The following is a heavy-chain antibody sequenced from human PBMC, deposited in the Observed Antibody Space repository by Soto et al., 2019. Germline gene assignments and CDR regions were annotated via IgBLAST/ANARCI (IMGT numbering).Heavy chain of an antibody. J-gene: IGHJ6*02. CDR3: ARDRGEQQLVWQGYGMDV. CDR1: GYTFTSYG. Sequence: QVQLVQSGAEVKKPGASVKVSCKASGYTFTSYGISWVRQAPGQGLEWMGWISAYNGNTNYAQKLQGRVTMTTDTSTSTGYMELRSLRSDDTAVYYCARDRGEQQLVWQGYGMDVWGQGTTVTVSS. D-gene: IGHD6-13*01. CDR2: ISAYNGNT. V-gene: IGHV1-18*01.